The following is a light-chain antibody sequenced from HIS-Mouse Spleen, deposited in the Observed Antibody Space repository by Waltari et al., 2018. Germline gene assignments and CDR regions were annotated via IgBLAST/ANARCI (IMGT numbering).Light chain of an antibody. V-gene: IGLV4-69*01. CDR1: SGHSSHA. Sequence: QLVLTQSPSASASLGASVKLTCTLSSGHSSHAIAWHQQQPEKGPRYLMKPNSDGSHSKGGGIPDRFSGSSSGAERYLTISSLQSEDEADYYCQTWGTGIWVFGGGTKLTVL. CDR3: QTWGTGIWV. CDR2: PNSDGSH. J-gene: IGLJ3*02.